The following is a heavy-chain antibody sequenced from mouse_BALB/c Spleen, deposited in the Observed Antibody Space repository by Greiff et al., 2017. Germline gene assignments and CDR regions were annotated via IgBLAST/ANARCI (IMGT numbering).Heavy chain of an antibody. V-gene: IGHV1-4*01. CDR2: INPSSGYT. J-gene: IGHJ3*01. CDR1: GYTFTSYT. Sequence: VQLQQSGAELARPGASVKMSCKASGYTFTSYTMHWVKQRPGQGLEWIGYINPSSGYTNYNQKFKDKATLTADKSSSTAYMQLSSLTSEDSAVYYCARWDNYAWFAYWGQGTLVTVSA. D-gene: IGHD1-3*01. CDR3: ARWDNYAWFAY.